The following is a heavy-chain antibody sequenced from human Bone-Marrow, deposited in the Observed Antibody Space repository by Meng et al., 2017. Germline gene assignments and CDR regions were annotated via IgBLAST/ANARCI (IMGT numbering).Heavy chain of an antibody. D-gene: IGHD3-10*01. CDR1: GGTFSSYA. CDR3: ARASITMVRGVIIISSFDY. CDR2: IIPIFGTA. J-gene: IGHJ4*02. V-gene: IGHV1-69*05. Sequence: SVKVSCKASGGTFSSYAISWVRQAPGQGLEWMGGIIPIFGTANYAQKFQGRVTITTDESTSTAYMELSSLRSEDTAVYYCARASITMVRGVIIISSFDYWGQGTLVTVSS.